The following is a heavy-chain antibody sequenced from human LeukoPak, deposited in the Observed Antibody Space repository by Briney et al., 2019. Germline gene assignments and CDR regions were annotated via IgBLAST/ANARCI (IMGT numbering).Heavy chain of an antibody. V-gene: IGHV1-2*02. J-gene: IGHJ5*02. D-gene: IGHD6-6*01. CDR3: ARGGGAARPNWFDP. Sequence: ASVKVSCKASGYTFTGCYMHWVRQAPGQGLEWMGWINPNSGGTNYAQKFQGRVTMTRDTSISTAYMELSRLRSDDTAVYYCARGGGAARPNWFDPWGQGTLVTVSS. CDR1: GYTFTGCY. CDR2: INPNSGGT.